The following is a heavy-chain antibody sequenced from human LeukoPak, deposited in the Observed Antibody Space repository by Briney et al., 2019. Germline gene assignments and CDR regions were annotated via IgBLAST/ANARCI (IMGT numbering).Heavy chain of an antibody. CDR1: GFTFSIYA. CDR3: AKDRPNYYGSNGHYYRRDGDY. D-gene: IGHD3-22*01. Sequence: GGSLRLSCAAPGFTFSIYATSSVRQGPGEGLQWVSPITSSGDGTYCADSVKGRFTISRDNSENMLYLQMNSLRVEDTAVYFCAKDRPNYYGSNGHYYRRDGDYWGQGTLVTVSS. CDR2: ITSSGDGT. J-gene: IGHJ4*02. V-gene: IGHV3-23*01.